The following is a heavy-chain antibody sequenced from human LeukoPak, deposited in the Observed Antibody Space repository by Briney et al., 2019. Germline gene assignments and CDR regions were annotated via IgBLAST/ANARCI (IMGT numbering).Heavy chain of an antibody. Sequence: SETLSLTCAVYGGSFSGYYWSWIRQPPGKGLEWIGEINHSGSTNYNPSLKSRVTISVDTSKNQFSLKLSPVTAADTAVYYCARWAGLAAAGTNRFDYWGQGTLVTVSS. CDR2: INHSGST. J-gene: IGHJ4*02. D-gene: IGHD6-13*01. CDR3: ARWAGLAAAGTNRFDY. CDR1: GGSFSGYY. V-gene: IGHV4-34*01.